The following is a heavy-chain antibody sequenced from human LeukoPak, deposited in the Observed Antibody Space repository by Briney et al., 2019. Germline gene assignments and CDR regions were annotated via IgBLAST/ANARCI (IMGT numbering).Heavy chain of an antibody. D-gene: IGHD6-13*01. CDR1: GGSISSYY. V-gene: IGHV4-59*01. CDR2: IYYSGTT. J-gene: IGHJ4*02. Sequence: SETLSLTCTVSGGSISSYYWSWIRQPPGKGLEWIGYIYYSGTTNYNPSLKSRVTISVDTSKNQFSLKLSSVTAADTAVYYCVRGVYIAAAQYAYWGQGTLVTVSS. CDR3: VRGVYIAAAQYAY.